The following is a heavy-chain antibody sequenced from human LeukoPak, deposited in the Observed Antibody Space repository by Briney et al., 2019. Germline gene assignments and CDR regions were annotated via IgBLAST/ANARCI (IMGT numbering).Heavy chain of an antibody. V-gene: IGHV4-59*08. CDR3: ARCVLGYYPYYYYYYYMDV. D-gene: IGHD3-3*01. Sequence: SETLSLTCTVSGGSISSYYWSWIRQPPGKGLEWIGYIYYSGSTNYNPSLKSRVTISVNTSKNQFSLKLSSVTAADTAVYYCARCVLGYYPYYYYYYYMDVWGKGTTVTVSS. CDR2: IYYSGST. CDR1: GGSISSYY. J-gene: IGHJ6*03.